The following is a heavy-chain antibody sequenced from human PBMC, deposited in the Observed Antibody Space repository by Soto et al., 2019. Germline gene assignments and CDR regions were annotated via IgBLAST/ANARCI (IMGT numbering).Heavy chain of an antibody. D-gene: IGHD2-15*01. CDR2: IIPIFGTT. CDR3: ARDQCSGGSCYWDY. J-gene: IGHJ4*02. Sequence: GASVKVSCKASGGTFSSYAISWVRQAPGQGLEWMGGIIPIFGTTNYAQKFQGRVTITADESTSTAYMELSSLRSEDTAVYYCARDQCSGGSCYWDYWGQGTLVTVS. CDR1: GGTFSSYA. V-gene: IGHV1-69*13.